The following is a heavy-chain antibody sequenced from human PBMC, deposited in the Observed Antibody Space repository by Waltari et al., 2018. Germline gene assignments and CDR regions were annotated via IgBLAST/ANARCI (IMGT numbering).Heavy chain of an antibody. D-gene: IGHD3-10*01. J-gene: IGHJ3*02. V-gene: IGHV3-23*01. CDR3: AKVQNGLLWFGEFDAFDI. CDR2: ISGSGGST. Sequence: EVQLLESGGGLVQPGGSLRLSCAASGFTFSSYALSWVRHAPGKGLGWVSAISGSGGSTYYADSVKGRCTIARDNAKNTLYLQMNSLRAEDTAVYYCAKVQNGLLWFGEFDAFDIWGQGTMVTVSS. CDR1: GFTFSSYA.